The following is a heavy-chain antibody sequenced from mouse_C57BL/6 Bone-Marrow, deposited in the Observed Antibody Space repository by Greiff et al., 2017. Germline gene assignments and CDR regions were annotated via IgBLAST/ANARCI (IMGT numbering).Heavy chain of an antibody. D-gene: IGHD2-3*01. Sequence: VQLQQSGAELAKPGASVKLSCKASGYTFTSYWMHWVKQRPGQGLEWIGYINPSSGYTKYNQKFKDKATLTAAKSSRPAYMQLSSLTYEDSAVYYCARWDDGYYGGYWYFDVWGTGTTVTVSS. CDR1: GYTFTSYW. J-gene: IGHJ1*03. V-gene: IGHV1-7*01. CDR3: ARWDDGYYGGYWYFDV. CDR2: INPSSGYT.